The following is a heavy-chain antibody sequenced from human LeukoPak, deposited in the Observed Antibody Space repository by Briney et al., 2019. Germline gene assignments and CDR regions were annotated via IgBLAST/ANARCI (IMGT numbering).Heavy chain of an antibody. CDR2: IWYDGSNK. V-gene: IGHV3-33*01. J-gene: IGHJ6*02. CDR3: ARSGKPYGLDV. Sequence: PGGSLRLSCAASGFNFSSYGMNWVRQAPGKGLEWVAGIWYDGSNKYYRESVKGRFTISRDNSKNTLYLQMNSLRDEDTAVYYCARSGKPYGLDVWGQGTTVTVSS. D-gene: IGHD3-10*01. CDR1: GFNFSSYG.